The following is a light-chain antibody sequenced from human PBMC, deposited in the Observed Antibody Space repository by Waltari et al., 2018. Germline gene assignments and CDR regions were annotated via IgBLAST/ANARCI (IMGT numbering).Light chain of an antibody. CDR3: QQYHEWRT. Sequence: EIVLTQSPAILSLSPGERATLSCRASQSVRSSLAWFQQKPGQAPRLLIYGVSTRATGIPARFSGSGSETEFTLTISSLQSEDFAFYYCQQYHEWRTFGQGTNLEIK. CDR2: GVS. J-gene: IGKJ2*01. CDR1: QSVRSS. V-gene: IGKV3-15*01.